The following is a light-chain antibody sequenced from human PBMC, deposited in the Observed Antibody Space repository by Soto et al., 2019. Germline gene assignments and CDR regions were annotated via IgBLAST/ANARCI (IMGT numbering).Light chain of an antibody. CDR3: QQYGSSPPWT. J-gene: IGKJ1*01. Sequence: EIVLTQSPGTLSLSPGEGVTLSCRASQSVSSSYLAWYQQKPGQAPRLLIYGASSRATDIPDRFSGSGSGTYFTLTISRLEPEDIAVYYCQQYGSSPPWTFGQGTKVEIK. CDR2: GAS. CDR1: QSVSSSY. V-gene: IGKV3-20*01.